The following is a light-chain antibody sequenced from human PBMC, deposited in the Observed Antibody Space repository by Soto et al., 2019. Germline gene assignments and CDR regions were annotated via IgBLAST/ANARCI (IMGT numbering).Light chain of an antibody. V-gene: IGKV1-27*01. Sequence: DIQMTQSPSSLSASVGDSVTITCRASQDISNYLAWYQQIPGKVPKLLISAASTLQSGVPSRFSGSGSGTDFTLTISSLQPEDVATYYCQQYTNVPAFGGGTKVEIK. J-gene: IGKJ4*01. CDR1: QDISNY. CDR2: AAS. CDR3: QQYTNVPA.